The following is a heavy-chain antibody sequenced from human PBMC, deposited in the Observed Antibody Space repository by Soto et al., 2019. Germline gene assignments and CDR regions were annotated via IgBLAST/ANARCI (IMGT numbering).Heavy chain of an antibody. CDR2: VIPNFGTA. J-gene: IGHJ4*02. CDR3: ARGDGDDTLAGCQCHFDY. CDR1: GGTRSSYS. D-gene: IGHD3-9*01. V-gene: IGHV1-69*13. Sequence: GXRVKFSCQASGGTRSSYSISWVRQAPGQGLEWMGGVIPNFGTANYAQKFQGRVTITADESTSTAYMELSSLRSEDTPVYYCARGDGDDTLAGCQCHFDYWGQGTLFTASS.